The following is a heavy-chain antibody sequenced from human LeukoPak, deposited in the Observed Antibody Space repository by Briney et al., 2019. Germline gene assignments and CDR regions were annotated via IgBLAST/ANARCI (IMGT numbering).Heavy chain of an antibody. Sequence: PSETLSLTCTVSGGSISSYYWSWIRQPPGKGLEWIGYIYYSGSTNYNPSLKSRVTISVDTSKNQFSLKLSSVTAADTAVYYCARVYYDFWSGSEHDAFDIWGQGTMVTVSS. CDR2: IYYSGST. V-gene: IGHV4-59*01. CDR1: GGSISSYY. CDR3: ARVYYDFWSGSEHDAFDI. D-gene: IGHD3-3*01. J-gene: IGHJ3*02.